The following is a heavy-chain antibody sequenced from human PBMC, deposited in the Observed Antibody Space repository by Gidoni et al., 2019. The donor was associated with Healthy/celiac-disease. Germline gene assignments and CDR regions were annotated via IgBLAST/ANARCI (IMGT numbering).Heavy chain of an antibody. D-gene: IGHD3-10*01. CDR1: GFTFSDYY. Sequence: QVQLVESGGGLVKPGGSLRLSCAASGFTFSDYYMSWIRQAPGKGLEWVSYISSSSSYTNYADSVKGRFTISRDNAKNSLYLQMNSLRAEDTAVYYCARPFEVIGIFPVDYWGQGTLVTVSS. CDR2: ISSSSSYT. V-gene: IGHV3-11*05. CDR3: ARPFEVIGIFPVDY. J-gene: IGHJ4*02.